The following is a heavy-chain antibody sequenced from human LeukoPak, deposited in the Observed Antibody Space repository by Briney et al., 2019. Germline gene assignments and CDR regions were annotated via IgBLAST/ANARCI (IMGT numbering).Heavy chain of an antibody. D-gene: IGHD3-10*02. J-gene: IGHJ6*04. CDR2: ISTSSIYI. CDR1: GFTFSKYN. V-gene: IGHV3-21*01. CDR3: AELGITMIGGV. Sequence: GGSLRLSCAASGFTFSKYNMNWVRQAPGKGLEWVSSISTSSIYIYYADSVKGRFTVSRDNAKNSLYLQMNSLRAEDTAVYYCAELGITMIGGVWGKGTTVTISS.